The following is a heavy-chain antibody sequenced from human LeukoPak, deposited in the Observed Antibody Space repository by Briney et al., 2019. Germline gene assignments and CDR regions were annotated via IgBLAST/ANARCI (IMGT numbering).Heavy chain of an antibody. J-gene: IGHJ1*01. Sequence: GGSLRLSCAASGFTFDDYAMHWVRQAPGKGLEWVSGISWNSGTIGYADSVKGRFTISRDNAKNSLYLQMNGLRAEDTALYYCAKDPSSSVSAEYFQHWGQGTLVTVSS. V-gene: IGHV3-9*01. D-gene: IGHD6-13*01. CDR1: GFTFDDYA. CDR3: AKDPSSSVSAEYFQH. CDR2: ISWNSGTI.